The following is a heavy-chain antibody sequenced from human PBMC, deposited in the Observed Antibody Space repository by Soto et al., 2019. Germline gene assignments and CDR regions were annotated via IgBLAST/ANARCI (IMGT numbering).Heavy chain of an antibody. CDR2: ISAYNGNT. CDR3: ARAQSHYGATGLNDY. Sequence: QVQLVQSGAEVKKPGASVKVSCKASGYTFTSYGISWVRQAPGQGLEWMGWISAYNGNTNYAQKLQGRVTMTTDTSTSTAYMELRSLRADDTAVYYCARAQSHYGATGLNDYWGQGTLVTVSS. V-gene: IGHV1-18*01. J-gene: IGHJ4*02. CDR1: GYTFTSYG. D-gene: IGHD4-17*01.